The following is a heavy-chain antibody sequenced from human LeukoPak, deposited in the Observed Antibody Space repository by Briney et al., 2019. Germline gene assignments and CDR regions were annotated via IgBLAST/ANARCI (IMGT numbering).Heavy chain of an antibody. Sequence: SETLSLTCAVYGGSFSGYYWSWIRQPPGKGLEWIGEINHSGSTNYNPSLKSRVTISVDTSKNQLSLKLSSVTAADTGVYYCARQADSSSALYYFYMDVWGKGTTVTVSS. J-gene: IGHJ6*03. CDR2: INHSGST. V-gene: IGHV4-34*01. CDR1: GGSFSGYY. D-gene: IGHD6-6*01. CDR3: ARQADSSSALYYFYMDV.